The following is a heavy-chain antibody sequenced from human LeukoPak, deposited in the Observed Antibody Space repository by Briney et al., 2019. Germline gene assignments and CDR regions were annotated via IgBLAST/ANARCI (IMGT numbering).Heavy chain of an antibody. D-gene: IGHD1-7*01. J-gene: IGHJ4*02. CDR3: ARVNYAGGFDY. CDR1: GFTVSSDY. CDR2: VYSDGTT. Sequence: PGGSLRPSCAASGFTVSSDYMSWVRQAPGKGLEWVSIVYSDGTTYYADSVKGRFSVSRDISKNTMSVQMNGLRPEDTAVYYCARVNYAGGFDYWGQGTLVTVSS. V-gene: IGHV3-66*02.